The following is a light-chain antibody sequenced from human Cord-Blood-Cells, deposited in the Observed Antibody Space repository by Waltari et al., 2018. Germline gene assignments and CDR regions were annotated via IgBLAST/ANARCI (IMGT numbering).Light chain of an antibody. CDR3: AAWDDSLNGVV. V-gene: IGLV1-44*01. Sequence: QSVLTQPPSASGTPGQRLTISCSGRSSNIGSNTVNWYEHIPGTAPKLLIYSNNQRPSGVPDRVSGSKSGTSAALASSGLQSEDEAEYYCAAWDDSLNGVVFGGGTKLTVL. CDR2: SNN. J-gene: IGLJ2*01. CDR1: SSNIGSNT.